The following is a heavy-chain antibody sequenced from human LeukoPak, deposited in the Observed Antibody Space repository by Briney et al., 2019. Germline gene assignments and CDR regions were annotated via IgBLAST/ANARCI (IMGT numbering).Heavy chain of an antibody. J-gene: IGHJ4*02. CDR1: GFIVSSNY. D-gene: IGHD3-3*01. CDR3: ARVSGFRVY. Sequence: GGSLRLSCAASGFIVSSNYMSWVRQAPGKGLEWVSVLYSGGNTYYTDSVKGRFTISRDNSKNTLYLQMNSLRGEDTAVYYCARVSGFRVYWGQGTLVTVS. CDR2: LYSGGNT. V-gene: IGHV3-53*01.